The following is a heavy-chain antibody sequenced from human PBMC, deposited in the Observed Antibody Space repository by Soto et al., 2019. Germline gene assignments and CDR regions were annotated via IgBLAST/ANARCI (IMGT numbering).Heavy chain of an antibody. CDR3: AHIPNYYQYDWFDP. J-gene: IGHJ5*02. Sequence: QITLKESGPTLVKPTQTLTLTCTFSGFSLTTRGVGVGWIRPPPGTALECLALIYWDDDKRYSPSLQSRLSITKDTSKNQVVLTMTNVDPVDTATYYCAHIPNYYQYDWFDPWGQGTLVSVSS. CDR1: GFSLTTRGVG. CDR2: IYWDDDK. D-gene: IGHD3-16*01. V-gene: IGHV2-5*02.